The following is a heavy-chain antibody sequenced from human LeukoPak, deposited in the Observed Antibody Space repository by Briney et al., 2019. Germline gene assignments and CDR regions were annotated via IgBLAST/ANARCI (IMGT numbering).Heavy chain of an antibody. CDR1: GFSISSYY. D-gene: IGHD2-2*01. V-gene: IGHV4-59*01. CDR3: ARDSAAAFDY. Sequence: SETLSLTCTVSGFSISSYYWSWIRQPPGKGLEWIGYIYNSWNTNYNPSLKSRVTISVDASKNQFSLKLSSVTAADTAVYYCARDSAAAFDYWGQGTLVTVSS. J-gene: IGHJ4*02. CDR2: IYNSWNT.